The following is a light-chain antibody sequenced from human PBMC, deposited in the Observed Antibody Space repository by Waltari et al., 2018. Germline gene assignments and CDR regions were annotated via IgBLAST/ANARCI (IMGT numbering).Light chain of an antibody. Sequence: QSALTQPASVSGSPGQSITISCTGISSDVGSYNSVSWYQAHPGQGPKVIMYDVSDRPSGVSARCSGSKSGNTASLTISGLQAEDEADYYCSSQSSNNVVLFGGGTKVTVL. CDR3: SSQSSNNVVL. CDR1: SSDVGSYNS. V-gene: IGLV2-14*03. J-gene: IGLJ3*02. CDR2: DVS.